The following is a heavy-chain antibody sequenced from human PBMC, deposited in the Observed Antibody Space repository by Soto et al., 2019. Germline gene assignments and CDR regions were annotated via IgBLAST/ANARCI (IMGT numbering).Heavy chain of an antibody. Sequence: PGGSLRLSCAASGFTFSSYWMHWVRQAPGKGLVWVSRINSDESSTSYADSVRGRFTISRDNAKNTLYLQMNSLRAEDTAVYYCARENMVRGVSYYGMDVWGQGTTVTAP. J-gene: IGHJ6*02. CDR3: ARENMVRGVSYYGMDV. CDR2: INSDESST. D-gene: IGHD3-10*01. CDR1: GFTFSSYW. V-gene: IGHV3-74*01.